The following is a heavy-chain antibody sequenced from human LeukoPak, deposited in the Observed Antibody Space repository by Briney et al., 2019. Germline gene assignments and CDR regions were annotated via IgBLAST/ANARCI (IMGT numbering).Heavy chain of an antibody. Sequence: SETLSLTCTVSGGSISSSSYYWGWIRQPPGKGLEWIGSIYYSGSTYYNPSLKSRVTISVDTSKNQFSLKLSSVTAADTAVYYCATQPLGGYPIYYFDYWGQGTLVIVSS. D-gene: IGHD5-12*01. CDR2: IYYSGST. J-gene: IGHJ4*02. CDR1: GGSISSSSYY. CDR3: ATQPLGGYPIYYFDY. V-gene: IGHV4-39*01.